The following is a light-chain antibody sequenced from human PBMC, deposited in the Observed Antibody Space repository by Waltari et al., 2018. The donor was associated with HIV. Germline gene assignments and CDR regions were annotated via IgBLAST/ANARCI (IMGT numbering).Light chain of an antibody. CDR1: NSNIGSNT. CDR3: EAWADSLNGPV. V-gene: IGLV1-44*01. CDR2: TNN. J-gene: IGLJ3*02. Sequence: QSVLIQPPSSSGTPGQRVSISCSGSNSNIGSNTVHWYQYIPGTDPKLLIYTNNQRPSGVPDRVSCSKSGTSASLAISGLQSEDEADYFCEAWADSLNGPVFGGGTKLTVL.